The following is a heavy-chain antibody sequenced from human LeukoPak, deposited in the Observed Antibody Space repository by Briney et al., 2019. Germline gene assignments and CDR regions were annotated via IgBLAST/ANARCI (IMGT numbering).Heavy chain of an antibody. D-gene: IGHD3-10*01. V-gene: IGHV1-69*05. Sequence: SVKVSCKASGGTFSSHAISWVRQAPGQGLEWMGGIIPIFGTANYAQKFQGRVTITTDESTSTAYMELSSLRSEDTAVYYCAWGVVRGVIITFDYWGQGTLVTVSS. CDR1: GGTFSSHA. CDR3: AWGVVRGVIITFDY. CDR2: IIPIFGTA. J-gene: IGHJ4*02.